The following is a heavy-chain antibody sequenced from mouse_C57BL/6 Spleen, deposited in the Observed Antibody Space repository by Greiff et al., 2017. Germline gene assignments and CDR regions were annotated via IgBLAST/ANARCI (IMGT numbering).Heavy chain of an antibody. Sequence: EVKLMESGGGLVKPGGSLKLSCAASGFTFSDYGMHWVRQAPEKGLEWVAYISSGSSTIYYADTVKGRFTISRDNAKNTLFLQMTSLRSEDTAMYYCASPLSGNYAMDYWGQGTSVTVSS. CDR2: ISSGSSTI. J-gene: IGHJ4*01. V-gene: IGHV5-17*01. CDR1: GFTFSDYG. CDR3: ASPLSGNYAMDY. D-gene: IGHD6-2*01.